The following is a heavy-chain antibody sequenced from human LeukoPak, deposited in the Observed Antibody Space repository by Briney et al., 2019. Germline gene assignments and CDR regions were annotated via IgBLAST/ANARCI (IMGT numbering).Heavy chain of an antibody. V-gene: IGHV1-18*01. CDR2: ICSNNGNT. CDR1: GFMFTSYG. CDR3: ARDLGYRGGWYAAFDI. Sequence: ASVRVSCKTSGFMFTSYGISWIRQAPGQGLEWMGWICSNNGNTNYTQKFQGRVNMTTDTSTSTVYMDLRSLRSDDTAMYYCARDLGYRGGWYAAFDIWGQGTMVTVSS. D-gene: IGHD6-19*01. J-gene: IGHJ3*02.